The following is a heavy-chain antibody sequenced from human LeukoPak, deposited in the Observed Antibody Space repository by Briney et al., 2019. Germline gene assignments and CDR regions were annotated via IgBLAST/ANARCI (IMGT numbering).Heavy chain of an antibody. CDR1: RYTFTSYL. V-gene: IGHV1-46*04. D-gene: IGHD6-25*01. J-gene: IGHJ4*02. Sequence: ASVKVSCMASRYTFTSYLMHWVRQAPGQGLECMGRISPSGGSVGEVQKLQGRVTVTWDTSTSTVFMEVSSRRSEDTAVYSCARDRLNEGVCYFDYWGQGKLVSVSS. CDR3: ARDRLNEGVCYFDY. CDR2: ISPSGGSV.